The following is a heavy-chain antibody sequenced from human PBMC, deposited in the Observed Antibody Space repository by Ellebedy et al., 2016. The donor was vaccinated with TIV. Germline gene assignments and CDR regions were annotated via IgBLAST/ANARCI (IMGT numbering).Heavy chain of an antibody. CDR1: GYSFNRYG. D-gene: IGHD6-19*01. CDR2: ISVYNGNR. Sequence: ASVTVSCXASGYSFNRYGINWVRQAPGQGLEWMGWISVYNGNRNYAQKLQGRVTMTTDTSTSTAYMELRSLRSDDTAVYYCARAGYSSGWADFKAPVYWGQGTLVTVSS. V-gene: IGHV1-18*01. CDR3: ARAGYSSGWADFKAPVY. J-gene: IGHJ4*02.